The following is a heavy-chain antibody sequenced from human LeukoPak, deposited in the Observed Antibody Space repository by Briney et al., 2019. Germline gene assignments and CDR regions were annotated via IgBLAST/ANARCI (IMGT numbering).Heavy chain of an antibody. CDR2: ISHDGRTK. J-gene: IGHJ4*02. Sequence: GKSLTLSCVVSGFNFDNFAMHWVRQPLGKGLEWVAVISHDGRTKYYADSMKGRITISRDNSKNTLFLQMNNLRSEDTAVYFCAGPSPPGDGYNPPDHWGQGTLVTVSS. V-gene: IGHV3-30*04. CDR1: GFNFDNFA. CDR3: AGPSPPGDGYNPPDH. D-gene: IGHD5-24*01.